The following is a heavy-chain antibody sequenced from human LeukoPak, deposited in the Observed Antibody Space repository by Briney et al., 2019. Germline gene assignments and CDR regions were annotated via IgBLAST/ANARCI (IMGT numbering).Heavy chain of an antibody. D-gene: IGHD3-22*01. V-gene: IGHV3-30-3*01. CDR2: ISYDGSNK. CDR1: GFTFSSYA. J-gene: IGHJ4*02. Sequence: PGRSLRLSCAASGFTFSSYAMHWVRQAPGKGLEWVAVISYDGSNKYYADSVKGRFTISRDNSKNTLYLQMNSLRAEDTAVYYCARDGIVVGPFDYWGQGTLVTVSS. CDR3: ARDGIVVGPFDY.